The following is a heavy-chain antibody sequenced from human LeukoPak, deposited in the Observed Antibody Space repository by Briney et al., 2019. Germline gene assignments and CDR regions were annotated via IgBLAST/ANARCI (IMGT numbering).Heavy chain of an antibody. Sequence: ASVKVSCKASGGTFSSYAISWVRQAPGQGLEWMGGIIPIFGTANYAQKFQGRVTITADESTSTACMELSSLRSEDTAVYYCARRLIRGYCSSTSCPGAFDIWGQGTMVTVSS. CDR1: GGTFSSYA. J-gene: IGHJ3*02. V-gene: IGHV1-69*13. CDR3: ARRLIRGYCSSTSCPGAFDI. CDR2: IIPIFGTA. D-gene: IGHD2-2*01.